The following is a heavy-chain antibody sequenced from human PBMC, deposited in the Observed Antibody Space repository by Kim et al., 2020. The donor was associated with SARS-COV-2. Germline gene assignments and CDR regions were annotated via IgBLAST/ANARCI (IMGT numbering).Heavy chain of an antibody. CDR1: GGSINSYY. J-gene: IGHJ6*03. CDR2: IYTSGST. CDR3: AIDAAPGYRDYYYYYMDV. V-gene: IGHV4-4*07. Sequence: SETLSLTCTVSGGSINSYYWNWIRQPAGKGLEWIGRIYTSGSTNYNPSLKSRVTMSVDTSKNQFSLRLSSLTAADTAVYYCAIDAAPGYRDYYYYYMDV. D-gene: IGHD5-18*01.